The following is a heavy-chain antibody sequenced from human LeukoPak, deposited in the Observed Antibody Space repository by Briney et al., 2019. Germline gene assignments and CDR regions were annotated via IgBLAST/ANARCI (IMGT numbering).Heavy chain of an antibody. CDR3: ARHDYGLNFDY. Sequence: KSSETLSLTCTVSGGSISSYYWSWIRQPPGKGLEWIGYIYYSGSTNYNPSLKSRVTISVDTSKNQFSLQLSSVTAADTAVYYCARHDYGLNFDYWGQGTLVTVSS. J-gene: IGHJ4*02. D-gene: IGHD4-17*01. CDR2: IYYSGST. V-gene: IGHV4-59*08. CDR1: GGSISSYY.